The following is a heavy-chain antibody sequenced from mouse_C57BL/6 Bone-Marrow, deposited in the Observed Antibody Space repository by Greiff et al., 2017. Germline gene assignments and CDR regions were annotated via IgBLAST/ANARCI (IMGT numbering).Heavy chain of an antibody. J-gene: IGHJ1*03. V-gene: IGHV1-15*01. CDR3: TRNGRSTMITTRWYFDV. Sequence: VQLQQSGAELVRPGASVTLSCKASGYTFTDYEMHLVKQTPVPGLEWIGAIDPETGGTAYNQKFKGKAILTADKSSSTAYMELRSLTSEDSAVYYCTRNGRSTMITTRWYFDVWGTGTTVTVSS. D-gene: IGHD2-4*01. CDR2: IDPETGGT. CDR1: GYTFTDYE.